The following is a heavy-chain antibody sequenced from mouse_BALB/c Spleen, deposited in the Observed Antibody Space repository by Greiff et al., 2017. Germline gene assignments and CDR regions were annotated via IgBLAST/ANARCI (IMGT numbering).Heavy chain of an antibody. CDR3: ARGGNYRRGYYFDY. CDR1: GFTFSSFG. V-gene: IGHV5-17*02. CDR2: ISSGSSTI. Sequence: EVQVVESGGGLVQPGGSRKLSCAASGFTFSSFGMHWVRQAPEKGLEWVAYISSGSSTIYYADTVKGRFTISRDNPKNTLFLQMTSLRSEDTAMYYCARGGNYRRGYYFDYWGQGTTLTVSS. J-gene: IGHJ2*01. D-gene: IGHD2-1*01.